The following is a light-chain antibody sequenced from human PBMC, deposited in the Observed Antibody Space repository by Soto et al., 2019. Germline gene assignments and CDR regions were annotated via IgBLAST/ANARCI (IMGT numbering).Light chain of an antibody. CDR3: QQNYSPPPIT. Sequence: DIQMTQSPSSLSASVGDRVTITCRASQSITRFLNWYQQKPGKAPKLLIYAASSLQSGVPSRFSGSRSGTHFTLTISSLQPEDFATYYCQQNYSPPPITFGQGTRLEIK. V-gene: IGKV1-39*01. J-gene: IGKJ5*01. CDR1: QSITRF. CDR2: AAS.